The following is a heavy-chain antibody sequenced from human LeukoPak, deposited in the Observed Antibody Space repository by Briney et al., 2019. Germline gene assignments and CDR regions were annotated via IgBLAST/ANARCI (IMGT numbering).Heavy chain of an antibody. CDR3: ARHDRYRGSDI. V-gene: IGHV3-48*03. J-gene: IGHJ3*02. CDR1: GFTFSSYE. D-gene: IGHD1-26*01. Sequence: GGSLRLSCAASGFTFSSYEMIWVRQASGKGLEWVSYISSSSSTIYYADSVKGRFTISRDNAKNSLYLQMNSLRAEDTAVYYCARHDRYRGSDIWGQGTMVTVSS. CDR2: ISSSSSTI.